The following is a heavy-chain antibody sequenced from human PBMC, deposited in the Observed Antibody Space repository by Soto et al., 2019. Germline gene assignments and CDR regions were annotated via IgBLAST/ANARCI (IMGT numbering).Heavy chain of an antibody. CDR3: ATRITVFGLLIPPFDP. Sequence: SETLSLTCAVYGGSFSGYYWSWIRQPPGKGLEWIGEINHSGSTNYNPSLKSRVTMSVDTSKNQFSLRLSSVTAADTAIYYCATRITVFGLLIPPFDPWGQGTQVTVSS. D-gene: IGHD3-3*01. CDR1: GGSFSGYY. CDR2: INHSGST. J-gene: IGHJ5*02. V-gene: IGHV4-34*01.